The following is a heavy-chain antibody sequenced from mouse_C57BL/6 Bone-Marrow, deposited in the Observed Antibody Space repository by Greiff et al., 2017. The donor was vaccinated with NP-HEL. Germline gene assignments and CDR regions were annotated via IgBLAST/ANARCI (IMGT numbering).Heavy chain of an antibody. V-gene: IGHV1-42*01. D-gene: IGHD2-2*01. J-gene: IGHJ2*01. Sequence: EVQLQQSGPELVKPGASVKISCKASGYSFTGYYMNWVKQSPEKSLEWIGEINPSTGGTTYNQKFKAKATLTVDKSSSTAYMRLKSLTSEDSAVYYCARERVTFDYWGQGTTLTVSS. CDR1: GYSFTGYY. CDR3: ARERVTFDY. CDR2: INPSTGGT.